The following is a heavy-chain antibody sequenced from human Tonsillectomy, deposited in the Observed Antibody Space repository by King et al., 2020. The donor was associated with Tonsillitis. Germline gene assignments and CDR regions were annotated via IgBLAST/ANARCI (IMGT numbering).Heavy chain of an antibody. D-gene: IGHD3-3*01. CDR2: IRYDGSNK. CDR3: AKPITMFGVIIVGLYAGGDRDAFDI. CDR1: GFTFTSYD. Sequence: VQLVESGGGVVQPGGSLRLSCAASGFTFTSYDMHWVRQAPGKGLEWVAFIRYDGSNKYYADSVKGRFTISRDNSKNTLSLQMNSLKPEDTAVYYCAKPITMFGVIIVGLYAGGDRDAFDIWGQGTMVTVSS. V-gene: IGHV3-30*02. J-gene: IGHJ3*02.